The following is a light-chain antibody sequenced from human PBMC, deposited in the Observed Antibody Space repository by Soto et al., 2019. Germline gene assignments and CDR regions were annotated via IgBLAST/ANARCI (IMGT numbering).Light chain of an antibody. V-gene: IGKV3-11*01. CDR3: QQRSNWPPYMYT. J-gene: IGKJ2*01. CDR2: DAS. CDR1: QSVSSY. Sequence: EIVLTQSPATLSLSPGERATLSCRASQSVSSYLAWYQQKPGQAPRLLIYDASNRATGIPARCSGSGSGTDLTHPISSLEPEDFAVYYCQQRSNWPPYMYTFGQGTKLEIK.